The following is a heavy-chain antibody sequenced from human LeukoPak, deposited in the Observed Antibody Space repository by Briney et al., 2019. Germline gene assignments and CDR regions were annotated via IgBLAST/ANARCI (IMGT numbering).Heavy chain of an antibody. V-gene: IGHV4-39*01. J-gene: IGHJ3*02. CDR3: ARVSSVNTDAFDI. CDR1: GGSISSSSYY. CDR2: IYYSGST. Sequence: SETLSLTCTVSGGSISSSSYYWGWIRQPPGKGLEWIGSIYYSGSTYYNPSLKSRVTISVDTSKNQFSLKLSSVTAADTAVYYCARVSSVNTDAFDIWGQGTMVTVSS.